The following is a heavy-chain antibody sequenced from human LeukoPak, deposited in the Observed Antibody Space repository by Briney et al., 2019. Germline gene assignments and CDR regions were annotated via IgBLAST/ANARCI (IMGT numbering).Heavy chain of an antibody. CDR2: IYYSGNT. Sequence: SETLSLTCTVSGGSISSSTYYWGWIRQPPGNGLEWIGNIYYSGNTYYNPSLKSRVTISVDTSKNQFSLELISVTAADTAVYYCARRGSTVTTPDFWGQGTLVTVSS. CDR1: GGSISSSTYY. CDR3: ARRGSTVTTPDF. J-gene: IGHJ4*02. V-gene: IGHV4-39*01. D-gene: IGHD4-17*01.